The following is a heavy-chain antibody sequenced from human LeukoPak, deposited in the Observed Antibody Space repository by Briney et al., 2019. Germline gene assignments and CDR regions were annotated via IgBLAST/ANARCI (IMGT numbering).Heavy chain of an antibody. CDR1: GGTFSSYA. D-gene: IGHD5-12*01. CDR3: AARGYSGYDGGIWFDP. CDR2: IIPIFGTA. V-gene: IGHV1-69*13. J-gene: IGHJ5*02. Sequence: ASVKVSCKASGGTFSSYAISWVRQAPGQGLEWMGGIIPIFGTANYAQKFQGRVTITADESTSTAYMELSSLRSEDTAVYYCAARGYSGYDGGIWFDPWGQGTLVTVSS.